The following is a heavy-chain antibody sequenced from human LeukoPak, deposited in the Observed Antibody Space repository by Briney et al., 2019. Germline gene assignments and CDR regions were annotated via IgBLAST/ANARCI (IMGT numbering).Heavy chain of an antibody. CDR3: ARGRTMDGSAPPFEI. Sequence: GASVKVSSKASGDTSTNYYMHWGRQAPGQGVEWMGWIDPNTGDTNYSQNIQGRDTMTRDTSINPAYMESTSLGSDDTAVYYCARGRTMDGSAPPFEIWGQGTMVTVSS. D-gene: IGHD4/OR15-4a*01. J-gene: IGHJ3*02. V-gene: IGHV1-2*02. CDR2: IDPNTGDT. CDR1: GDTSTNYY.